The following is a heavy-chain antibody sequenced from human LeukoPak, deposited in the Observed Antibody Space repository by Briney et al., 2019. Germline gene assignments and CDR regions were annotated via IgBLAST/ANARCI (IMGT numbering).Heavy chain of an antibody. CDR3: AIWYYYDSSGYSYFQH. D-gene: IGHD3-22*01. CDR1: GGSFSGYY. V-gene: IGHV4-34*01. J-gene: IGHJ1*01. Sequence: SETLSLTCAVYGGSFSGYYWSWIRQPPGKGLEWIGEINHSGSTNYNPSLKSRVTISVDTSKNQFSLKLSSVTAADTAVYYCAIWYYYDSSGYSYFQHWGQGTLVTVSS. CDR2: INHSGST.